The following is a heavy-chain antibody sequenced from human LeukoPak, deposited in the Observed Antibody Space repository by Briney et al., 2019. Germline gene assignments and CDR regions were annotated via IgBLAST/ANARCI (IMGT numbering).Heavy chain of an antibody. D-gene: IGHD3-10*01. J-gene: IGHJ4*02. Sequence: SETLSLTCTVSGYSISSGYYWGWIRQPPGKGLEWIGSMYHSGSAYYIPPLKSRVTISVDTSKNQFSLKLSSVTAADTAVYYCAKTKYYYNSRSYGAPYYFDYWGQGTLVTVSS. CDR2: MYHSGSA. CDR1: GYSISSGYY. V-gene: IGHV4-38-2*02. CDR3: AKTKYYYNSRSYGAPYYFDY.